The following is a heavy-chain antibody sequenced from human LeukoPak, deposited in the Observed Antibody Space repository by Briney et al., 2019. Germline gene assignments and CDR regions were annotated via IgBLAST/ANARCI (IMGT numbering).Heavy chain of an antibody. CDR1: GGSISSYY. D-gene: IGHD1-26*01. J-gene: IGHJ4*02. CDR2: IYYSGST. CDR3: ARNGKVGPFDY. V-gene: IGHV4-59*08. Sequence: SETLSLTCTVSGGSISSYYWSWIRQPPGKGLEWIGYIYYSGSTNYNPSLKSRVTISVDTSKSQFSLKLSSVTAADTAVYYCARNGKVGPFDYWGQGTLVAVSS.